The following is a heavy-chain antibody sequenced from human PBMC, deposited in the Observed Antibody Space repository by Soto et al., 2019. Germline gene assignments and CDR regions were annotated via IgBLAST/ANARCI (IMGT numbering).Heavy chain of an antibody. V-gene: IGHV3-30*18. CDR2: ISYDGSNK. D-gene: IGHD3-9*01. CDR1: GFTFSSYG. CDR3: AKVLHYDILTGPFDY. Sequence: SGGSLRLSCAASGFTFSSYGMHWVRQAPGKGLEWVSVISYDGSNKYYADSVKGRFTISRDNSKNTLYLQMNSLRAEDTAVYYCAKVLHYDILTGPFDYWGQGTLVTVSS. J-gene: IGHJ4*02.